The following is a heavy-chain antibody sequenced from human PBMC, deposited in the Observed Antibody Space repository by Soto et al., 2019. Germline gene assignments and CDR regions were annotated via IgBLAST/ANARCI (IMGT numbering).Heavy chain of an antibody. CDR3: ARGAALDKYDFWSGYYKPWFDP. Sequence: GGSLRLSCAASGFTFSSYGMHWVRQAPGKGLEWVAVIWYDGSNKYYADSVKGRFTISRDNSKNTLYLQMNSLRAEDTAVYYCARGAALDKYDFWSGYYKPWFDPWGQGTLVTVSS. J-gene: IGHJ5*02. V-gene: IGHV3-33*01. CDR2: IWYDGSNK. D-gene: IGHD3-3*01. CDR1: GFTFSSYG.